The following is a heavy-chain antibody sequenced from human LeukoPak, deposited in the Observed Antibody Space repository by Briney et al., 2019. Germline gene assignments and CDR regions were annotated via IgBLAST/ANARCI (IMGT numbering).Heavy chain of an antibody. V-gene: IGHV3-21*01. D-gene: IGHD5-12*01. CDR3: ARDEAVGYEFDY. CDR2: ISSSSSYI. J-gene: IGHJ4*02. CDR1: GFTFSSYS. Sequence: GGSLRLSCAASGFTFSSYSMNWVRQAPGKGLEWVSSISSSSSYIYYADSVKGRFTISRDNAKNSLYLQMNSLRAEDTAVYYCARDEAVGYEFDYWGQGTLVTVSS.